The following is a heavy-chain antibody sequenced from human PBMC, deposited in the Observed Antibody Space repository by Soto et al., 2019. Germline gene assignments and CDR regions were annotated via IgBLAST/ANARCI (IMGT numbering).Heavy chain of an antibody. CDR2: TYYSGST. Sequence: PSETLSLTCTVSGGSISSGDYYWSWIRQPPGKGLEWIGYTYYSGSTYYNPSLKSRVTISVDTSKNQFSLKLSSVTAADTAVYYGARGSYYYGMDVWGQGTTVTVSS. V-gene: IGHV4-30-4*01. D-gene: IGHD6-19*01. CDR3: ARGSYYYGMDV. J-gene: IGHJ6*02. CDR1: GGSISSGDYY.